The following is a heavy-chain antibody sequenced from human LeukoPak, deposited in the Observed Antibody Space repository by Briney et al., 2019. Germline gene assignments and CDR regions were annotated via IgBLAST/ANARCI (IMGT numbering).Heavy chain of an antibody. Sequence: GGSLRLSCAASGFTFSSYAMHWVRQAPGKGLEWVAVISYDGSNKYYADSVKGRFTISRDNSKNTLYLQMNSLRAEDTAVYYCARDPRGYSGYDQRALDYWGQGTLVTVSS. CDR3: ARDPRGYSGYDQRALDY. V-gene: IGHV3-30-3*01. CDR1: GFTFSSYA. D-gene: IGHD5-12*01. J-gene: IGHJ4*02. CDR2: ISYDGSNK.